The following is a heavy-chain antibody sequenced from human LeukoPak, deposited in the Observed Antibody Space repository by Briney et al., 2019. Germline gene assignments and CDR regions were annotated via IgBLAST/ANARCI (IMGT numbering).Heavy chain of an antibody. J-gene: IGHJ4*02. D-gene: IGHD3-10*01. CDR1: VFTVSSNY. V-gene: IGHV3-53*01. CDR2: LYSRGGT. CDR3: ASGGMGARKYYSDPFHY. Sequence: GGALRLSCAASVFTVSSNYMSWGRQAPGEGLEWGSILYSRGGTYYADSVKGRFTISRDDSKNTLYLQMNSLRAEDTAVYYCASGGMGARKYYSDPFHYWGQGTLVTVSS.